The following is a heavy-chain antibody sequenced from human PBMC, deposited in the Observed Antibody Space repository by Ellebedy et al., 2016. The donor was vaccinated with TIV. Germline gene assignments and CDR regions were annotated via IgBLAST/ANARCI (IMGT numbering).Heavy chain of an antibody. D-gene: IGHD4-23*01. J-gene: IGHJ2*01. CDR3: ARGVGVVTYNPSYWYFDL. V-gene: IGHV1-69*06. Sequence: SVKVSCXASGGTFSSYAISWVRQAPGQGLEWMGGIIPIFGTANYAQKFQGRVTITADKSTSTAYMELSNLRSEDTAVYYCARGVGVVTYNPSYWYFDLWGRGTLVTVSS. CDR2: IIPIFGTA. CDR1: GGTFSSYA.